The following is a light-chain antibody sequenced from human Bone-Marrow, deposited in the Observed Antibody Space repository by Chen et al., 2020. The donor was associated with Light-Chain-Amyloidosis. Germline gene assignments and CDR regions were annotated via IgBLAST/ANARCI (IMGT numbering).Light chain of an antibody. J-gene: IGLJ3*02. V-gene: IGLV3-21*02. CDR3: QVWDSSRGRPV. CDR1: NIGPTS. CDR2: DNS. Sequence: YVLTQPSSVSVAPGQTATIACAGNNIGPTSVHWYQQKPGQAPLLVVYDNSDRPSGIPERLSASNSGTTASLPISRVEAGDESDYYCQVWDSSRGRPVFGGGTKLTVL.